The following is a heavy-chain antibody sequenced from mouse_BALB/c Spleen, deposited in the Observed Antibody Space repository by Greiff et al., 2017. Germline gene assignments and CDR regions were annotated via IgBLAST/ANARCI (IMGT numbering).Heavy chain of an antibody. J-gene: IGHJ4*01. CDR1: GFTFTDTS. CDR2: IDPANGNT. CDR3: ARENYDYVFYAMDY. V-gene: IGHV14-3*02. Sequence: VQLQQSGAELVKPGASVKLSCTASGFTFTDTSMHWVKQRPEQGLEWIGRIDPANGNTKYDPKFQGKATITADTSSNTAYLQLSSLTSEDTAVYYCARENYDYVFYAMDYWGQGTSVTVSS. D-gene: IGHD2-4*01.